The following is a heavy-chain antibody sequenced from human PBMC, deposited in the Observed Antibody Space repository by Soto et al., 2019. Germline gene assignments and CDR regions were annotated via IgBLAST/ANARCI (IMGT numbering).Heavy chain of an antibody. Sequence: EVQLLESGGGLVQPGGSLRLSCAASGFTFSSYAMSWVRQAPGKGLEWVSAISGSGGSTYYADSVKGRFTISRDNSKNTLYLQMNSLRAEDSAVSYCPRGRQDYDILTGYRNWFDPWGQGTLVTVSS. D-gene: IGHD3-9*01. V-gene: IGHV3-23*01. CDR1: GFTFSSYA. CDR2: ISGSGGST. J-gene: IGHJ5*02. CDR3: PRGRQDYDILTGYRNWFDP.